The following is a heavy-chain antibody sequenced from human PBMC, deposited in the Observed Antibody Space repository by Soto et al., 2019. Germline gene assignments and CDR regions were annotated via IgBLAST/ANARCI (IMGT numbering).Heavy chain of an antibody. D-gene: IGHD5-12*01. CDR1: GGSITRGGYC. V-gene: IGHV4-31*03. J-gene: IGHJ4*02. Sequence: QVQLQESGPGLVKPSQTLSLTCTVSGGSITRGGYCWSWIRQSPGKGLECIGYICYGGSTYYNPSLRSRITISTDTSEVQFSLKLSSVTAADTAVYYCARVGGYRGYDVEDYWSQGTLVTVSS. CDR2: ICYGGST. CDR3: ARVGGYRGYDVEDY.